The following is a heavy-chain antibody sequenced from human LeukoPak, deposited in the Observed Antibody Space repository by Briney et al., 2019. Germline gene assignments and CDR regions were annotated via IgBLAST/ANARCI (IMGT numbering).Heavy chain of an antibody. J-gene: IGHJ4*02. V-gene: IGHV4-34*01. CDR1: XGSXXXXX. CDR2: INHSGST. CDR3: ARGRRLVSPFDY. D-gene: IGHD6-19*01. Sequence: SETLSLTCAVYXGSXXXXXXXWIRQPPGXXXXXIGEINHSGSTNYNPSLKSRVTISVDTSKNQFSLKLSSVTAADTAVYYCARGRRLVSPFDYWGQGTLVTVSS.